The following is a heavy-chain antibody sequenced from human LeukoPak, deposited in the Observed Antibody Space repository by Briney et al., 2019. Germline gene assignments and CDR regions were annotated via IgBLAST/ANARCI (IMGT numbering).Heavy chain of an antibody. CDR2: INHSGST. D-gene: IGHD3-16*01. Sequence: PSETLSLTCAVYGGSFSGYYWSWIRQPPGKGLEWIGEINHSGSTNYNPSLTSRVTISVDTSKNQFSLKLSSVTAADTAVYYCARGFYVWGSNDYWGQGTLVTVSS. CDR1: GGSFSGYY. CDR3: ARGFYVWGSNDY. J-gene: IGHJ4*02. V-gene: IGHV4-34*01.